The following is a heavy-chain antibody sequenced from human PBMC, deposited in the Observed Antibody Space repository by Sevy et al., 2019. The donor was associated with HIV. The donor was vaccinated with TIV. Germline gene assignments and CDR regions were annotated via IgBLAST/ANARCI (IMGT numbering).Heavy chain of an antibody. Sequence: GGSVRLSCAVSGFTFSNYNMNWVRQAPGKGLEWVSYISGLSNYIYYADSVKGRFSISRDNAKNSLYLQMNSLRAEDTAVYYCARGVQTYDAFDIWGQGTMVTVSS. D-gene: IGHD6-6*01. V-gene: IGHV3-21*01. CDR3: ARGVQTYDAFDI. CDR1: GFTFSNYN. J-gene: IGHJ3*02. CDR2: ISGLSNYI.